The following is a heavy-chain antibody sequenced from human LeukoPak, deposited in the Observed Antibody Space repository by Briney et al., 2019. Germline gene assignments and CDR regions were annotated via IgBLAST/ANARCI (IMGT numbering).Heavy chain of an antibody. CDR3: AKSGYNRFDY. V-gene: IGHV3-23*01. CDR1: RFPLTRSA. J-gene: IGHJ4*02. Sequence: GTLRLSSAASRFPLTRSAMSGVRQAPGKGLEWVSNISGSGSGGSTYYADSVKGRFTISRDNSKNTLYLQMNSLRAEDTAVYYCAKSGYNRFDYWGQGTLVTVSS. D-gene: IGHD5-24*01. CDR2: ISGSGSGGST.